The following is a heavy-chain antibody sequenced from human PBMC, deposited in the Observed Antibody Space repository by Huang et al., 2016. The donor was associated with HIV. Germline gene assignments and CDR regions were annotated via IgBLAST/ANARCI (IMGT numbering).Heavy chain of an antibody. CDR3: ARDTWGGVTVH. CDR2: SRYDGSDR. V-gene: IGHV3-30*02. CDR1: GFNVSNYG. D-gene: IGHD3-16*01. Sequence: QVQLVESGGGVAQPGDSLRLSFAAWGFNVSNYGMHWVRQAPGKGRGWVAFSRYDGSDRFYADVAKGRFTVSRENSDNTLFLQIKSLRLEDTAIYYCARDTWGGVTVHWGQGTLVTVST. J-gene: IGHJ4*02.